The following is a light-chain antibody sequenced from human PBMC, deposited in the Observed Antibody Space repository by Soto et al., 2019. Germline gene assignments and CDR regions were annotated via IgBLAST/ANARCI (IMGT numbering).Light chain of an antibody. CDR2: DAS. CDR1: QDISNY. CDR3: QQYDNLPLT. Sequence: DIQMSQSPSCLSASLGDRVTITFQASQDISNYLNWYQQKPGKAPKLLIYDASTLETGVPSRFSGSGSGTGFTFTISSLQPEDIATYYCQQYDNLPLTFGGGTKGGY. V-gene: IGKV1-33*01. J-gene: IGKJ4*01.